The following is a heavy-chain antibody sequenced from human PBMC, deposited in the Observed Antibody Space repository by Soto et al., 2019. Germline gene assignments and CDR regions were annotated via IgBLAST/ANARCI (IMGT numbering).Heavy chain of an antibody. CDR1: GFTFDDYT. CDR3: VKALTVYRYGMDV. CDR2: ISWNSANI. D-gene: IGHD2-21*02. J-gene: IGHJ6*02. V-gene: IGHV3-9*01. Sequence: EVQLVESGGGLVQPGGSLRLSCVVSGFTFDDYTMHWVRQVPGKGLEWVAYISWNSANIDHADSVNGRFTISRDNAKNSLYLQMNSLRPEDTAQYYCVKALTVYRYGMDVWGQGTTVTVSS.